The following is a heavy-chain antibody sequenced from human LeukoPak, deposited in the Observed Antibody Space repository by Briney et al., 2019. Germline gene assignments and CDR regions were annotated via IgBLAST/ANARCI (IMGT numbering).Heavy chain of an antibody. D-gene: IGHD3-16*01. J-gene: IGHJ6*03. Sequence: PGGSPRLSCAASGFTFSSYSMNWVRQAPGKGLEWVSYISSSSSTIYYADSVKGRFTISRDNAKNSLYLQMNSLRAEDTAVYYCARDARGTLYYMDVWGKGTTVTVSS. CDR1: GFTFSSYS. V-gene: IGHV3-48*01. CDR3: ARDARGTLYYMDV. CDR2: ISSSSSTI.